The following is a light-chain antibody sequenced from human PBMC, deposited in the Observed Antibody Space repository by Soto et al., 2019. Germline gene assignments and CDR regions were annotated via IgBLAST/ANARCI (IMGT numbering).Light chain of an antibody. V-gene: IGKV3-20*01. CDR2: ATS. J-gene: IGKJ3*01. CDR1: QSVRNNY. Sequence: EIVLTQSPSTLSLSPGERATLSCRASQSVRNNYLAWYQQRPGQAPRFLIYATSNRATGIPDRFSGGGSGTDFTLTISRLEPEDFAVYYCQQFASYPLTFGPGTKVDIK. CDR3: QQFASYPLT.